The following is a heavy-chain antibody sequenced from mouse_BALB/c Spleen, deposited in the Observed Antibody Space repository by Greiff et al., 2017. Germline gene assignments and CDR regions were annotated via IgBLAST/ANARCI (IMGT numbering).Heavy chain of an antibody. Sequence: EVKLMESGGGLVQPGGSLKLSCAASGFTFSSYGMSWVRQTPDKRLELVATINSNGGSTYYPDSVKGRFTISRDNAKNTLYLQMSSLKSEDTAMYYCAREGDGSSYSYAMDYWGQGTSVTVSS. CDR3: AREGDGSSYSYAMDY. D-gene: IGHD1-1*01. J-gene: IGHJ4*01. CDR2: INSNGGST. V-gene: IGHV5-6-3*01. CDR1: GFTFSSYG.